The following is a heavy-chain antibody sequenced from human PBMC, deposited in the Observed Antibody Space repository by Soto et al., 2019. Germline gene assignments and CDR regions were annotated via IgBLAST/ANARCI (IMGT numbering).Heavy chain of an antibody. CDR2: IDYSGSA. Sequence: PPGKGLEWIGYIDYSGSAFYNPSLKSRLIISVDTSMNQFSLKLTSVTAADTAVFCFRARAGIRDSGPVSAFLVNRSSDL. V-gene: IGHV4-30-4*01. J-gene: IGHJ2*01. CDR3: RARAGIRDSGPVSAFLVNRSSDL. D-gene: IGHD3-9*01.